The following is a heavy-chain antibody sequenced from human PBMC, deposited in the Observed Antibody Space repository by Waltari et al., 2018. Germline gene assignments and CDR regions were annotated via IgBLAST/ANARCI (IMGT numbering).Heavy chain of an antibody. CDR2: ITSDGTHT. CDR3: ARDRRPTLILGSGAFDI. V-gene: IGHV3-21*01. J-gene: IGHJ3*02. Sequence: EEQLVECWGGLFRPGGSRGPSCAASGFACSYYHLSWVRQAPGKGPEWISFITSDGTHTTYADSVRGRFTISRDNAKNSLFLQINSLRADDTAVYYCARDRRPTLILGSGAFDIWGQGIKVNVSS. CDR1: GFACSYYH. D-gene: IGHD3-22*01.